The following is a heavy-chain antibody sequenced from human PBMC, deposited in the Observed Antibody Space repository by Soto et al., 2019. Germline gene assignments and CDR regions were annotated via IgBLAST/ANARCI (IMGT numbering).Heavy chain of an antibody. CDR3: ASSLLRRYNWNYSPFDY. V-gene: IGHV1-18*04. D-gene: IGHD1-7*01. J-gene: IGHJ4*02. CDR2: ISAYNGNT. Sequence: ALVKVSCKASGYTFTSYGISWVRQAPGQGLEWMGWISAYNGNTNYAQKLQGRVTMTTDTSTSTAYMELRSLRSDDTAVYYCASSLLRRYNWNYSPFDYWGQGTLVTAPQ. CDR1: GYTFTSYG.